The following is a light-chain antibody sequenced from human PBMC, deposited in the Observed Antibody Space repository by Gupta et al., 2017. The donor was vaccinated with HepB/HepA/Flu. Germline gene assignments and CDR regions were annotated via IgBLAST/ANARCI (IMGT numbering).Light chain of an antibody. J-gene: IGLJ1*01. CDR2: DVN. V-gene: IGLV2-11*01. CDR3: CSYAGSNTYV. Sequence: QSALTQPRSVSGSPGQSVAVSCTGSSSDVGGYNYVFWYQQHPGKAPKLMFYDVNKRPSGVPDRFSGSKSGNTASLTISGLQAEDESDYYCCSYAGSNTYVFGTGTTVSVL. CDR1: SSDVGGYNY.